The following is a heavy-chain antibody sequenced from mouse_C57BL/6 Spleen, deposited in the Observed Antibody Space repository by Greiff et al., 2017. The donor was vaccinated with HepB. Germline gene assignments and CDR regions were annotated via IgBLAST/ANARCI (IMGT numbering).Heavy chain of an antibody. CDR1: GFTFSDAW. J-gene: IGHJ2*01. CDR2: IRNKANNHAT. CDR3: TRTVTTGYFDY. D-gene: IGHD2-2*01. Sequence: EVKVEESGGGLVQPGGSMKLSCAASGFTFSDAWMDWVRQSPEKGLEWVAEIRNKANNHATYYAESVKGRFTISRDDSKSSVYLQMNSLRAEDTGIYYCTRTVTTGYFDYWGQGTTLTVSS. V-gene: IGHV6-6*01.